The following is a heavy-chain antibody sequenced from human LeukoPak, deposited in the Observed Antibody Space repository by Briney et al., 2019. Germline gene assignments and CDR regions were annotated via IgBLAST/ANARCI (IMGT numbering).Heavy chain of an antibody. CDR1: GFTFSNYG. Sequence: GGSLRLSCAVSGFTFSNYGMNWVRQAPGKGLEWVSGISGSGGTTYTADSVKGGFIISRDNSKNMQSLQMNSLRAEDTAVYYCAKDLGLRVWGNYRPPVFDYWGQGTQVTASS. CDR3: AKDLGLRVWGNYRPPVFDY. J-gene: IGHJ4*02. CDR2: ISGSGGTT. V-gene: IGHV3-23*01. D-gene: IGHD3-16*02.